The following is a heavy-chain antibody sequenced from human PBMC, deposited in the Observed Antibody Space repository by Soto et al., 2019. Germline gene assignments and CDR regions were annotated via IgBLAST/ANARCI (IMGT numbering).Heavy chain of an antibody. D-gene: IGHD4-4*01. CDR2: IGTAGDT. CDR1: GFTFSSYD. V-gene: IGHV3-13*01. J-gene: IGHJ3*02. Sequence: EVQLVESGGGLVQPGGSLRLSCAASGFTFSSYDMHWVRQATGKGLEWVSAIGTAGDTSYPGSVKGRFTISRENAKNSLYLQMQRLRAGDTAVYYCARTNYRGSADAFDIWGQGTMVTVSS. CDR3: ARTNYRGSADAFDI.